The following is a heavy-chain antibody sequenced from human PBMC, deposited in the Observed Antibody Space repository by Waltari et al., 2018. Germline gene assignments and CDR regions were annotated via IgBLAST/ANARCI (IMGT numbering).Heavy chain of an antibody. CDR2: NKSKSEGETT. Sequence: VYLAESGGGLPKPGGSLSLSRKAPAFNLKAAGTAWVGQGPGKGLEWVGRNKSKSEGETTYIAAFVQGRFTLSRDDSSLTLSLHMTALGIEDTGVYFCTTDPTLTMKARKIDNRWGPGTLVTVSS. J-gene: IGHJ5*02. V-gene: IGHV3-15*01. CDR1: AFNLKAAG. D-gene: IGHD3-22*01. CDR3: TTDPTLTMKARKIDNR.